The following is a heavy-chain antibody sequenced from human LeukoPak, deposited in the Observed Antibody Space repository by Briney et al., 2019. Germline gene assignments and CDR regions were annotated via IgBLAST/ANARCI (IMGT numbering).Heavy chain of an antibody. J-gene: IGHJ4*01. Sequence: GGSLRLSCAASGFSFSSFSMNWIRQAPGKGLEWVSYISSSGNTIYYADSVKGRFTISRDNAKNSLYLQMNSLRAEDTAVYYCARQGDDYWGHGTLVTVSS. V-gene: IGHV3-48*04. CDR3: ARQGDDY. CDR1: GFSFSSFS. D-gene: IGHD3-16*01. CDR2: ISSSGNTI.